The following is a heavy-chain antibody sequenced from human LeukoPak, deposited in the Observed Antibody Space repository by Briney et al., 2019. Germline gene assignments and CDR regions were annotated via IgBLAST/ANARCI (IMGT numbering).Heavy chain of an antibody. CDR2: IIPIFGTA. CDR1: GYTFTSYY. CDR3: ARDPPAYDSSGYYIPNFDY. J-gene: IGHJ4*02. D-gene: IGHD3-22*01. V-gene: IGHV1-69*13. Sequence: SVKVSCKASGYTFTSYYMHWVRQAPGQGLEWMGGIIPIFGTANYAQKFQGRVTITADESTSTAYMELSSLRSEDTAVYYCARDPPAYDSSGYYIPNFDYWGQGTLVTVSS.